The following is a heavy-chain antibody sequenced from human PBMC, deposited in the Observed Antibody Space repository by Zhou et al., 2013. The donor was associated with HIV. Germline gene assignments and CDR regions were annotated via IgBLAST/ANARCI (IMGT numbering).Heavy chain of an antibody. D-gene: IGHD6-19*01. V-gene: IGHV1-69*12. J-gene: IGHJ1*01. CDR3: ARALDSSGWYGYFQH. Sequence: QVQLVQSGAEVKKPGSSVKVSCQASGDTFSSHVITWVRQARGQGLEWMGGVIPLYSITQSPPKFQDRVTITADESTSTAYLELTRLTSEDTAVYYCARALDSSGWYGYFQHWGQGTLVTVSS. CDR2: VIPLYSIT. CDR1: GDTFSSHV.